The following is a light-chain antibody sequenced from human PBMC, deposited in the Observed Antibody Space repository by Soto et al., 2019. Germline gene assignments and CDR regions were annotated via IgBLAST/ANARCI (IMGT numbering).Light chain of an antibody. CDR3: QQYYSAPTWT. V-gene: IGKV4-1*01. CDR2: WAS. J-gene: IGKJ1*01. Sequence: DIVMTQSPDSLAVSLGERATINCKSSQSVLSSSNNKNYLAWYQHKVGQPPKLLIYWASTRESGVPDRFSGSGSGTDFTLTISSLQAEDVALYYCQQYYSAPTWTFGQGTKVEIK. CDR1: QSVLSSSNNKNY.